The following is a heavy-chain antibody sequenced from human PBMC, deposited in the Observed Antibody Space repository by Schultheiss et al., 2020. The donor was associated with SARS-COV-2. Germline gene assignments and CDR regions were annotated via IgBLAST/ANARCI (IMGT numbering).Heavy chain of an antibody. V-gene: IGHV1-2*02. D-gene: IGHD4-11*01. J-gene: IGHJ6*02. CDR1: GYTFTGYY. Sequence: ASVKVSCKASGYTFTGYYMHWVRQAPGQGLEWMGWINPNSGGTNYAQKFQGRVTMTRDTSISTAYMELSRLRSDDTAVYYCARPSILYYYYYGMDVWGQGTTVTVSS. CDR3: ARPSILYYYYYGMDV. CDR2: INPNSGGT.